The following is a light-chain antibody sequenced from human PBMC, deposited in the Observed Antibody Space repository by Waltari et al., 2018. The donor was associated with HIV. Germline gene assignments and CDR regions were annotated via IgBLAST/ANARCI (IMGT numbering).Light chain of an antibody. Sequence: QSVLTQSPSVSEAPRQRVTISCSGSSSNIGNTTVNWYQQVPGKAPKLLIDYDDLLSSGVSDRFSGSKSGTSASLAIRGLQPEDEADYFCAAWDDSLNGYVFGSGTKVIV. CDR3: AAWDDSLNGYV. CDR2: YDD. CDR1: SSNIGNTT. V-gene: IGLV1-36*01. J-gene: IGLJ1*01.